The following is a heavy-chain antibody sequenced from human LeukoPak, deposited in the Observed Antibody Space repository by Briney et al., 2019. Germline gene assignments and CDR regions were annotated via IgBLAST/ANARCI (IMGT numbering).Heavy chain of an antibody. D-gene: IGHD2-2*01. Sequence: PSETLSLTCTVSGGSISSGGFYWNWLRQHPGKGLEWIGNIYDSGTTYYNPSLKSRLTISVDTTNKQFSLKLSSVTAADTAVYYCARSGDCSSVNFYYGGYYYYYMDVWGRGTTVTVSS. CDR3: ARSGDCSSVNFYYGGYYYYYMDV. J-gene: IGHJ6*03. CDR2: IYDSGTT. CDR1: GGSISSGGFY. V-gene: IGHV4-31*03.